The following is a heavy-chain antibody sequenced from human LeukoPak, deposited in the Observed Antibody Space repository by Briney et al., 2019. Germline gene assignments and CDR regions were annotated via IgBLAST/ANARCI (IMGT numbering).Heavy chain of an antibody. J-gene: IGHJ6*02. CDR3: ARGHGVRFLEWPRGYYYGMDV. Sequence: GASVKVACKASEYTFTSYDINWVRQATGHGLEWMGWMNPNSGNTGYAQKFQGRVTMTRNTSISTAYMELSSLRSEDTAVYYCARGHGVRFLEWPRGYYYGMDVWGQGATVTVSS. CDR1: EYTFTSYD. CDR2: MNPNSGNT. V-gene: IGHV1-8*01. D-gene: IGHD3-3*01.